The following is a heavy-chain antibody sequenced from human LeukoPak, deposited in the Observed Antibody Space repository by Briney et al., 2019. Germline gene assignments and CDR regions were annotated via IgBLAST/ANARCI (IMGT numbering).Heavy chain of an antibody. J-gene: IGHJ4*02. CDR1: GGSISSYY. CDR3: ARFSTYSSSLDY. Sequence: SETLSLTCTVSGGSISSYYWSWIRQPPGQGLEWIGYIYYSGSTNYNPSLKSRVTISVDTSKNQFSLKLSSVTAADTAVYYCARFSTYSSSLDYWGQGTLVTVSS. CDR2: IYYSGST. D-gene: IGHD6-6*01. V-gene: IGHV4-59*08.